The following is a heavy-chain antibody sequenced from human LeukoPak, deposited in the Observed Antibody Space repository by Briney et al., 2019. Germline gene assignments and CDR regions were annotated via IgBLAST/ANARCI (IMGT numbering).Heavy chain of an antibody. CDR2: IYTSGST. CDR3: ARDGGCSGGSCYPY. Sequence: SQTLSLTCTVSGGSISSGSYYWSWIRQPAGKGLEWIGRIYTSGSTYYNPSLKSRVTISVDKSKNQFSLKLSSVTAADTAVYYCARDGGCSGGSCYPYWGQGTLVTVSS. D-gene: IGHD2-15*01. J-gene: IGHJ4*02. CDR1: GGSISSGSYY. V-gene: IGHV4-61*02.